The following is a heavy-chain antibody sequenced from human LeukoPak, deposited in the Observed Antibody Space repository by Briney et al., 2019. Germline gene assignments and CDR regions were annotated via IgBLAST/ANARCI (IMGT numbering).Heavy chain of an antibody. CDR2: INHSGST. CDR1: GGSFSGYY. V-gene: IGHV4-34*01. J-gene: IGHJ4*02. Sequence: SETLSLTCAVYGGSFSGYYWSWIRQPPGKGLEWIGEINHSGSTNYNPSLKSRVTISVDTSKNQFSLKLSSVTAADTAVYYCARVGGYSYGPSNYYFDYWGQGTLVTVSS. CDR3: ARVGGYSYGPSNYYFDY. D-gene: IGHD5-18*01.